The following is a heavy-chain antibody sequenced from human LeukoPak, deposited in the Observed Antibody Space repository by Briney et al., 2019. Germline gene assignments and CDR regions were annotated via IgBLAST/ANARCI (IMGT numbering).Heavy chain of an antibody. CDR1: GGSISSSSYY. V-gene: IGHV4-39*07. D-gene: IGHD6-19*01. Sequence: PSETLSLTCTVSGGSISSSSYYWGWIRQPPGKGLEWIGSIYYSGSTYYNPSLKSRVTISVDTSKNQFSLKLSSVTAADTAVYYCARVGSSGWYRQNNWFDPWGQGTLVTVSS. J-gene: IGHJ5*02. CDR2: IYYSGST. CDR3: ARVGSSGWYRQNNWFDP.